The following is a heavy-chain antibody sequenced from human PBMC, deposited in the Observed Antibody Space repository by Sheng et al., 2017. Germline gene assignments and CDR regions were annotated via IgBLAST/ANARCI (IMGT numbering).Heavy chain of an antibody. J-gene: IGHJ1*01. CDR2: SIPVGAP. CDR3: ARGSSDYGPLEYFQH. V-gene: IGHV4-4*07. Sequence: QVQLQESGPGLVKAFRRPCPSPALSLVAPSVVTTGAGSGSPPGRDWSGLGVSIPVGAPTTTPPSKSRVTMSVDTSKNQFSLKLSSVTAADTAVYYCARGSSDYGPLEYFQHWGQGTLVTVSS. CDR1: VAPSVVTT. D-gene: IGHD4-17*01.